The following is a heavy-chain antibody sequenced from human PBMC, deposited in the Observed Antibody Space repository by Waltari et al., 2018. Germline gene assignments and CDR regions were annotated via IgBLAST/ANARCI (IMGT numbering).Heavy chain of an antibody. CDR1: GYSFTPYW. Sequence: EVQLVQSGAEVRKPGESLKISCKASGYSFTPYWIGWVRQVPGEGLEWVGITYPGGSDTRYTPSFRGHVTISTDKSIDTAYLQWRSLKASDSAIYYCARQGYHDWVGVDYWGQGTLVTVSS. V-gene: IGHV5-51*01. J-gene: IGHJ4*02. D-gene: IGHD3-9*01. CDR3: ARQGYHDWVGVDY. CDR2: TYPGGSDT.